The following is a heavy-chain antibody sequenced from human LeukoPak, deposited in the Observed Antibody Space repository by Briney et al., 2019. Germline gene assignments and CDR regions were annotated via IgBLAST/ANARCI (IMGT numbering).Heavy chain of an antibody. CDR2: IKQDGSVK. D-gene: IGHD3-10*01. CDR1: GFTFTNYW. J-gene: IGHJ4*02. Sequence: GSLRLSCAASGFTFTNYWVGWVRQAPGRGLEWVANIKQDGSVKYYVDSVEGRFTISRDNAENSLYLQMNSLRVEDTAVYYCTSYGSGSSSHDYWGQGTLVTVSS. V-gene: IGHV3-7*01. CDR3: TSYGSGSSSHDY.